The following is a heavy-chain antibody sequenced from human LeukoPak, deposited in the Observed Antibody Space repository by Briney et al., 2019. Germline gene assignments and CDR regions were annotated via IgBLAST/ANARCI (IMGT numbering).Heavy chain of an antibody. J-gene: IGHJ4*02. D-gene: IGHD3-16*01. CDR2: IYYSGST. Sequence: SETLSLTCTVSGYSISSGYYWGWIRQPPGKGLEWIGSIYYSGSTYYNPSLKSRVTISVDTSKNQFSLKLSSVTAADTAVYYCARQDGNYDYVWVKIYYFDYWGQGTLVTVSS. V-gene: IGHV4-38-2*02. CDR1: GYSISSGYY. CDR3: ARQDGNYDYVWVKIYYFDY.